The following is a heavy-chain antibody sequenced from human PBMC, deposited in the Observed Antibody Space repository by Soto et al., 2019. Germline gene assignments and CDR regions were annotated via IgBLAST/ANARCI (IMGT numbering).Heavy chain of an antibody. Sequence: GGSLRLSCAASGFTFSSYGMHWVRQAPGKGLEWVAVISYDGSNKYYADSVKGRFTISRDNSKNTLYLQMNSLRAEDTAVYYCAKGRRIQPWFTSWFDPWGQGTLVTSPQ. CDR3: AKGRRIQPWFTSWFDP. CDR1: GFTFSSYG. V-gene: IGHV3-30*18. CDR2: ISYDGSNK. D-gene: IGHD5-18*01. J-gene: IGHJ5*02.